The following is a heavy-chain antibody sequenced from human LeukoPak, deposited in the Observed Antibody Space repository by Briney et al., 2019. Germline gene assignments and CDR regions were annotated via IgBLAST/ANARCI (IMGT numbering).Heavy chain of an antibody. V-gene: IGHV1-18*01. CDR2: ISAYNGNT. CDR3: ATERTGTTGATYDAFDI. D-gene: IGHD1-1*01. CDR1: GYTFTSYG. Sequence: GASVKVSCKASGYTFTSYGISWVRQAPGQGLEWMGWISAYNGNTNYAQKLQGRVTMTTDTSTSTAYMELRSLRSEDTAVYYCATERTGTTGATYDAFDIWGQGTMVTASS. J-gene: IGHJ3*02.